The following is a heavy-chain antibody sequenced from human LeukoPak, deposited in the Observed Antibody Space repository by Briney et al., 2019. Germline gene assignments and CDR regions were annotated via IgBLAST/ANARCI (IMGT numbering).Heavy chain of an antibody. Sequence: GGSLRLSCAASGFTFSSHTMNWVRQAPGKGLEWVSYISSSSSTIYYADSVKGRFTISRDDAKNSLFLQMNNLRDEDTAVYYCARDCSGGSCYLDYWGQGTLVTVSS. CDR1: GFTFSSHT. D-gene: IGHD2-15*01. CDR2: ISSSSSTI. V-gene: IGHV3-48*02. CDR3: ARDCSGGSCYLDY. J-gene: IGHJ4*02.